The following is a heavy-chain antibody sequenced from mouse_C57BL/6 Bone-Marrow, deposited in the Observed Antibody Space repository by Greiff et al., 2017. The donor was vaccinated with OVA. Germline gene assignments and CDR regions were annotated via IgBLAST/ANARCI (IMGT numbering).Heavy chain of an antibody. Sequence: EVQLQQSGPELVKPGASVKISCKASGYTFTDYYMNWVKQSHGKSLEWIGDINPNNGGTSYNQKFKGKATLTVDKSSSTAYMELRSLTSEDSAVYYWARPQGYYGSRYAMDYWGQGTSVTVSS. CDR1: GYTFTDYY. J-gene: IGHJ4*01. V-gene: IGHV1-26*01. CDR2: INPNNGGT. CDR3: ARPQGYYGSRYAMDY. D-gene: IGHD1-1*01.